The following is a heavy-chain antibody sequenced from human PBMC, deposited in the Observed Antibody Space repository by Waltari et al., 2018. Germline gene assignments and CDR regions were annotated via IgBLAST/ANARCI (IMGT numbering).Heavy chain of an antibody. CDR3: AKDKSYNREAFDF. Sequence: EVHLLESGGGLVQSGGSLRLSCKATQFIFDNYAMNWVRQAPGKGLEWVSRITNDGSRTHYADSVGGRFTISRDNSENSLYLQMDNLRVEDTALYFCAKDKSYNREAFDFWGQGTMVSVSS. CDR1: QFIFDNYA. CDR2: ITNDGSRT. V-gene: IGHV3-23*01. D-gene: IGHD3-10*01. J-gene: IGHJ3*01.